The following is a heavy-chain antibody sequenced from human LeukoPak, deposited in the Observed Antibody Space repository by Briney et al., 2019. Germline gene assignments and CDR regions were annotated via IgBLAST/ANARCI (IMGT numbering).Heavy chain of an antibody. CDR2: ISGSGGST. V-gene: IGHV3-23*01. J-gene: IGHJ3*02. D-gene: IGHD3-10*01. CDR3: AKSVVINEPPNDAFDI. Sequence: PGGSLRLSCAASGFTFSSYAMSWVRQAPGKGLEWVSAISGSGGSTYYADSVKGRFTISRDNSKNTLYLRMNSLRAEDTAVYYCAKSVVINEPPNDAFDIWGQGTMVTVSS. CDR1: GFTFSSYA.